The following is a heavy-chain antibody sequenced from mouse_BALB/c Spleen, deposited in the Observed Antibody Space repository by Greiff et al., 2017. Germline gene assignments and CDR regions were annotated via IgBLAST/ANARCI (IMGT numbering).Heavy chain of an antibody. Sequence: EVHLVESGGGLVQPGGSLKLSCAASGFTFSSYTMSWVRQTPEKRLEWVAYISNGGGSTYYPDTVKGRFTISRDNAKNTLYLQMSSLKSEDTAMYYCASPIITTVVGYWGQGTLVTVSA. V-gene: IGHV5-12-2*01. D-gene: IGHD1-1*01. CDR2: ISNGGGST. CDR1: GFTFSSYT. J-gene: IGHJ3*01. CDR3: ASPIITTVVGY.